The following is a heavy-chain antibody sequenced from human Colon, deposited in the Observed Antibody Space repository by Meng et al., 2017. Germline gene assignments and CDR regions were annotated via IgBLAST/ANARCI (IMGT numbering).Heavy chain of an antibody. J-gene: IGHJ5*02. Sequence: GGSLRLSCAASGFTFSSYWMNWDRQTPGKGLVWVSRVSNDESITSYADSVQGRFTISRDNAKNTLYLQMNSLRLEDTAVYYCATDSYTSMPSWGQGTLVTVSS. D-gene: IGHD5-18*01. CDR3: ATDSYTSMPS. CDR1: GFTFSSYW. CDR2: VSNDESIT. V-gene: IGHV3-74*01.